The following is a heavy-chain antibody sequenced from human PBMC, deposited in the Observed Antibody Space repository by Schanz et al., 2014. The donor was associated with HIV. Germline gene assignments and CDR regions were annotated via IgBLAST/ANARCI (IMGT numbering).Heavy chain of an antibody. CDR3: AKTIIPTDWAPYPYSFDY. V-gene: IGHV3-23*04. CDR2: ISISGHST. CDR1: GFTLKTYA. D-gene: IGHD3-9*01. J-gene: IGHJ4*02. Sequence: VQLVESGGGLVKPGGSLRLSCAASGFTLKTYALTWVRQAPGKGIEWVSGISISGHSTYYADTVKGRFTISRDISKNTLYLQMNSLRAEDTAVYYCAKTIIPTDWAPYPYSFDYWGQGTLVTVSS.